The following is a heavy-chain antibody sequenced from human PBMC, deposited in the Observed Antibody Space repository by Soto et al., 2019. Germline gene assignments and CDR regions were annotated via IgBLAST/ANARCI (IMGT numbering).Heavy chain of an antibody. CDR3: ATPGGGGGY. Sequence: EVQLVESGGGLIQPGGSLRLSCAVSGSTVSNNYMSWVRQAPGKGLEGVSVIYSGGYTAYGDSVKGRFTISRDNSKNTLYLQNKSPGGAESGLYFCATPGGGGGYWGQGTLVTVSS. CDR1: GSTVSNNY. CDR2: IYSGGYT. J-gene: IGHJ4*02. V-gene: IGHV3-53*01. D-gene: IGHD3-10*01.